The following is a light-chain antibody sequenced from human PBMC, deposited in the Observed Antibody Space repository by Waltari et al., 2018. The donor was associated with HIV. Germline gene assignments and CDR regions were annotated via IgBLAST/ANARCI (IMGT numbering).Light chain of an antibody. CDR1: SSAAGGYNY. Sequence: QSALTQPASLSGSPGQSLTISCPGTSSAAGGYNYVSWYQQNPGKAPTLMLYDVSKLPSVAANRFSGSKAGNMASLTSSGLQAEDEADYYCGSYTASSTLDGVFGTGTRVTVL. CDR3: GSYTASSTLDGV. J-gene: IGLJ1*01. CDR2: DVS. V-gene: IGLV2-14*01.